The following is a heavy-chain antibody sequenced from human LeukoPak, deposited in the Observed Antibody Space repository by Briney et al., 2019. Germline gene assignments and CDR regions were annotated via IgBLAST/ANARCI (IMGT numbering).Heavy chain of an antibody. CDR1: GFTLSSYA. Sequence: GRSLRLSCAASGFTLSSYAMSSVRQAPGKGLEWGSAISGSGGSTYYADSVKGRFTISRDNSKNTLYLQMNSLRAEDTAVYYCAKIPQRTENDYWGQGTLVTVSS. D-gene: IGHD1-14*01. CDR3: AKIPQRTENDY. CDR2: ISGSGGST. J-gene: IGHJ4*02. V-gene: IGHV3-23*01.